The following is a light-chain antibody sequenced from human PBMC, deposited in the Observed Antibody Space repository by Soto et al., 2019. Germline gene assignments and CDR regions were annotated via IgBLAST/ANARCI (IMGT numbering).Light chain of an antibody. CDR3: QVWDSSSDHPRGV. CDR2: YDS. Sequence: SSELTQPPSVSVAPGKTARITCGGNNIGSKSVHWYQQKPGQAPVLVIYYDSDRPSGIPERFSGSNSGNTATLTISRVEAGDEADYYCQVWDSSSDHPRGVFGTGTKVTVL. CDR1: NIGSKS. V-gene: IGLV3-21*04. J-gene: IGLJ1*01.